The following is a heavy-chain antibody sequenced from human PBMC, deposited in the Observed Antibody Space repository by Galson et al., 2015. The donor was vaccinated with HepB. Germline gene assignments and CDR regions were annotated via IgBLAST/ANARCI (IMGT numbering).Heavy chain of an antibody. CDR2: ISGYNGRA. V-gene: IGHV1-18*01. CDR3: ARDLAAETTDAFDI. D-gene: IGHD6-13*01. J-gene: IGHJ3*02. Sequence: SVKVSCKASGYSFTSYGVTCVRQAPGQGLQWMGWISGYNGRAIYAQEFQDRVTLTTDTSTTTASMEVRRLTSDDTAIYYCARDLAAETTDAFDIWGQGTMVIVSS. CDR1: GYSFTSYG.